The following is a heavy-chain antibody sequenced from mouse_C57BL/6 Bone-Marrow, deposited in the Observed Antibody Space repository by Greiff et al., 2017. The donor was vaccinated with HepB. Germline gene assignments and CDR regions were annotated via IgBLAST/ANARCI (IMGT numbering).Heavy chain of an antibody. Sequence: DSGPGLVKPSQSLSLTCSVTGYSITSGYYWNWIRQFPGNKLEWMGYISYDGSNNYNPSLKNRISITRDTSKNQFFLKLNSVTTEDTATYYCARDPHFEYAMDYWGQGTSVTVSS. J-gene: IGHJ4*01. V-gene: IGHV3-6*01. CDR3: ARDPHFEYAMDY. CDR2: ISYDGSN. CDR1: GYSITSGYY.